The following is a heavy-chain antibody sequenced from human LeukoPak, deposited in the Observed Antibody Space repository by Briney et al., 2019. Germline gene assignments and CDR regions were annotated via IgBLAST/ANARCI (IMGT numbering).Heavy chain of an antibody. CDR1: GFTVSSNY. CDR2: IYSGGTT. V-gene: IGHV3-53*01. CDR3: ASSPDTYGSGSYYNGPGDV. J-gene: IGHJ6*04. D-gene: IGHD3-10*01. Sequence: PGGSLRLSCAASGFTVSSNYMSWVRQAPGKGLEWVSVIYSGGTTYYADSVKGRFTISRDNSKNTLYLQMHSLRAEDTAVYYCASSPDTYGSGSYYNGPGDVWGKGTTVTISS.